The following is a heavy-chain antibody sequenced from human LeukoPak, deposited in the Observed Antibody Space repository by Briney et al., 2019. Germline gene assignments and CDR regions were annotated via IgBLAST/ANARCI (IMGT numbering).Heavy chain of an antibody. Sequence: SETLSLTCTVSGGSISSSRYYWGWIRQPPGKGLEWIGSIYYSGSTYYNPSLKSRVTISVDTSKNQFSLKLSSVTAADTAVYYCARYWGVSDYWGQGTLVTVSS. CDR1: GGSISSSRYY. D-gene: IGHD7-27*01. J-gene: IGHJ4*02. V-gene: IGHV4-39*01. CDR2: IYYSGST. CDR3: ARYWGVSDY.